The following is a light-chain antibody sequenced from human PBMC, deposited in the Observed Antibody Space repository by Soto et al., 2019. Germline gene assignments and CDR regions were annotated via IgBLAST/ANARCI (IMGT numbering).Light chain of an antibody. CDR1: SSNIGNNY. CDR3: GTWDSSLSAVV. Sequence: QSVLTQPPSVSAAPGQKVTISCSGSSSNIGNNYVSWYQQLPGTAPKVLIYDNNKRPSGIPDRVSGSKSGTSATLGITGLQTGDEADYYCGTWDSSLSAVVFGGGTKVTVL. J-gene: IGLJ3*02. V-gene: IGLV1-51*01. CDR2: DNN.